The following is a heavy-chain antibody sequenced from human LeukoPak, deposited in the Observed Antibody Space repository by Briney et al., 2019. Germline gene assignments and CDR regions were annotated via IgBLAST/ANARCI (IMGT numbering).Heavy chain of an antibody. J-gene: IGHJ4*02. CDR3: ARGGPRDGYDY. V-gene: IGHV3-21*01. CDR2: ISSLSSYI. D-gene: IGHD5-18*01. CDR1: GFTFSNYS. Sequence: SGGSLRLSCAASGFTFSNYSMNWVRQAPGKGLEWVSSISSLSSYIYYADSLKGRFTISRDNAKNSLYLQMNSLRAEDTAVYYCARGGPRDGYDYWGQGTLVTVSS.